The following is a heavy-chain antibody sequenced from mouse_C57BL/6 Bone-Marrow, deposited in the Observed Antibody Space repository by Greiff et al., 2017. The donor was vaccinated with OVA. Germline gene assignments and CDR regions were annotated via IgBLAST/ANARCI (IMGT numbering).Heavy chain of an antibody. J-gene: IGHJ1*03. D-gene: IGHD1-1*01. V-gene: IGHV1-81*01. CDR1: GYTFTSYG. CDR3: REYYGSSRYFDV. CDR2: IYPRSGNT. Sequence: QVQLQQSGAELARPGASVKLSCKASGYTFTSYGISWVKQRTGQGLEWIGEIYPRSGNTYYNEKFKGKATLTADKSSSTAYMELRSLTSEDSAVYFCREYYGSSRYFDVWGTGTTVTVSS.